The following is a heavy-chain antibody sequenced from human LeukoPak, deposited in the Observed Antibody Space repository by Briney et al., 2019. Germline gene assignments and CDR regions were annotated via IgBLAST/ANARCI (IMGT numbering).Heavy chain of an antibody. D-gene: IGHD4-11*01. V-gene: IGHV4-59*08. CDR3: ARHPMPTTPFDY. Sequence: SETLSLTCTVSGGSISSYYWSWIRQPPGKGLEWIGYIYYSGSTNYNPSLKSRVTISVDTSKNQFSLKLSSVTAADTAVYYCARHPMPTTPFDYWGQGTLVTVSS. CDR2: IYYSGST. CDR1: GGSISSYY. J-gene: IGHJ4*02.